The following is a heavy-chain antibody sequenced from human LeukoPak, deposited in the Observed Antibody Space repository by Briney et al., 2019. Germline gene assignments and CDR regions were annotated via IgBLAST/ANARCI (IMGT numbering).Heavy chain of an antibody. D-gene: IGHD5-12*01. CDR1: GYTFTSYG. J-gene: IGHJ6*02. V-gene: IGHV1-69*13. CDR2: IIPIFGTA. CDR3: ARGSPLVWWLNTSYYYYGMDV. Sequence: SVKVSCKASGYTFTSYGISWVRQAPGQGLEWMGGIIPIFGTANYAQKFQGRVTITADESTSTAYMELSSLRSEDTAVYYCARGSPLVWWLNTSYYYYGMDVWGQGTTVTVSS.